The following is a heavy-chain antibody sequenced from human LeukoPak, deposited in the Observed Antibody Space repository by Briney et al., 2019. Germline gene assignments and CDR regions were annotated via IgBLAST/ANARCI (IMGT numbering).Heavy chain of an antibody. CDR3: ARGRGAAV. J-gene: IGHJ6*02. CDR2: VQQSGREK. V-gene: IGHV3-7*02. D-gene: IGHD2-15*01. Sequence: GSLRLSCVGSGFTFSSYWMNWVRQAPGKGLEWVGNVQQSGREKSYVDSVKARFTISRDNAKNSLYLQMSSLRAEDTAVYYCARGRGAAVWGQGTTVTVSS. CDR1: GFTFSSYW.